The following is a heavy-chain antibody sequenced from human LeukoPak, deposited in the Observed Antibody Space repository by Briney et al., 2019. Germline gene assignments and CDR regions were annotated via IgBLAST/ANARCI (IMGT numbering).Heavy chain of an antibody. D-gene: IGHD1-26*01. Sequence: KSSETLSLTCTVSGYSISSGYYWGWVRQPPGKGLEWIGSISHSESTYYNPSLKSRVTISLDTSENQFSLKLSSVTAADTAVYYCAREGDVVGATIASWGQGTLVTVSS. CDR3: AREGDVVGATIAS. J-gene: IGHJ4*02. V-gene: IGHV4-38-2*02. CDR1: GYSISSGYY. CDR2: ISHSEST.